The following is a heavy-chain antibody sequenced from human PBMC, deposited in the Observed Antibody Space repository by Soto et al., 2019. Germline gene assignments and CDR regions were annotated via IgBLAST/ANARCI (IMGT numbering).Heavy chain of an antibody. J-gene: IGHJ4*02. Sequence: QVQLVESGGGVVQPGRSLRLSCAASGFTFSSYGMHWVRQAPGKGLEWVAVISYDGSNKYYADSVKGRFTISRDNSKNTLYLQMNSLRAEDTAVYYCAKGYLEDLDFYYWGQGTLVTVSS. CDR1: GFTFSSYG. CDR3: AKGYLEDLDFYY. D-gene: IGHD1-1*01. V-gene: IGHV3-30*18. CDR2: ISYDGSNK.